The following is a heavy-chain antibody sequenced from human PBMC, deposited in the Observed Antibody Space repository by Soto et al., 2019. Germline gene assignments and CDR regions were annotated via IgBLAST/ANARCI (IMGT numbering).Heavy chain of an antibody. V-gene: IGHV1-18*01. CDR1: GYIFTNYG. Sequence: ASVKVSCKASGYIFTNYGITWVRQAPGQGLEWMGWISTNNGNTNYAQKLQGRVTMTRNTSISTAYMELSSLRSEDTAVYYCAGSFGFYYYYGMDVWGQGTTVTVSS. J-gene: IGHJ6*02. CDR3: AGSFGFYYYYGMDV. D-gene: IGHD3-10*01. CDR2: ISTNNGNT.